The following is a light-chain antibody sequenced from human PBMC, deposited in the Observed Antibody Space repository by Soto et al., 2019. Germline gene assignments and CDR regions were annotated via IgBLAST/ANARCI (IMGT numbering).Light chain of an antibody. CDR3: QQHNSSPLT. Sequence: DIQLTQSPSFLSASVGDRVTITCRASPVISSDLAWYHQKPGEAPKVLIYAASTLQSGVPSRFSGSGSGTEFTLTISSLQPEDFATFYCQQHNSSPLTFGGGTKVEIK. J-gene: IGKJ4*01. V-gene: IGKV1-9*01. CDR1: PVISSD. CDR2: AAS.